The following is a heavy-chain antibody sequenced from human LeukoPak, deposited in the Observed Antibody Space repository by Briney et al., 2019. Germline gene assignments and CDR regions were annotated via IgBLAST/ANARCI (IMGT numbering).Heavy chain of an antibody. CDR1: GGSVSSVSYY. V-gene: IGHV3-23*01. CDR3: AKSLGHCTSPSCFRTYGMDV. D-gene: IGHD2-2*01. CDR2: VSGSGDYT. J-gene: IGHJ6*02. Sequence: ETLSLTCTVSGGSVSSVSYYWSWIRQPPGKGLEWVSAVSGSGDYTYFADSMKGRFTISRDNSKNTLYLQMNSLRAEDTAVYYCAKSLGHCTSPSCFRTYGMDVWGQGTTVTVSS.